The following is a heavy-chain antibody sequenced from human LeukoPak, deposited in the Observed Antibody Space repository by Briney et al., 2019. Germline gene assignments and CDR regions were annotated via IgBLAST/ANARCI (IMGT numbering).Heavy chain of an antibody. V-gene: IGHV4-34*01. CDR2: INHSGST. D-gene: IGHD3-22*01. CDR1: GGSFSGYY. J-gene: IGHJ4*02. CDR3: ARGGGYYDSSGYPQLADY. Sequence: PSETLSLTCAVYGGSFSGYYWSWIRQPPGKGLEWIGEINHSGSTNYNPSLKSRVTISVDTSKNQFSLKLSSVTAADTVVYYCARGGGYYDSSGYPQLADYWGQGTLVTVSS.